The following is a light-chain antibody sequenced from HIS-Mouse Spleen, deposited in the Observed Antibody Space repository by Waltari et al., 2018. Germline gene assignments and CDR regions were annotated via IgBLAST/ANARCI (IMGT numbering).Light chain of an antibody. V-gene: IGLV2-11*01. J-gene: IGLJ2*01. CDR2: DLS. CDR3: CSYAGSYPVV. CDR1: SSDVGGSNS. Sequence: QSALTQPRSVSGSPGPSVTISCPGTSSDVGGSNSVSWYQRHPGKAPKLMIYDLSNRPSGVPDRFSGSKSGNTASLTISGLQAEDEADYYCCSYAGSYPVVFGGGTKLTVL.